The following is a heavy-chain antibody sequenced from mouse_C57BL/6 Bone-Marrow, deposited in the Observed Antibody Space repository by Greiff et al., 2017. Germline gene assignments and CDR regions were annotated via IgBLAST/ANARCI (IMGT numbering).Heavy chain of an antibody. CDR1: GFNIKDYY. CDR3: TRSLIYYGTNY. CDR2: IVPEDGAT. Sequence: EVKLMESGAELVKPGASVKLSCTASGFNIKDYYIHWVKQRTEQGLEWIGRIVPEDGATKYAPKFQDKVTITADPSSNTAYLQLSSVTSEDTAVYYCTRSLIYYGTNYWGQGTTLTVSA. D-gene: IGHD1-1*01. J-gene: IGHJ2*01. V-gene: IGHV14-2*01.